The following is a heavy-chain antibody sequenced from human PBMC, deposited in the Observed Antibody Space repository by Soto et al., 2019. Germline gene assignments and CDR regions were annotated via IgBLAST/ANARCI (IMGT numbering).Heavy chain of an antibody. V-gene: IGHV4-30-2*01. Sequence: SESLSVIRPVSGCSISSGGYAWSWIRQPPGKGLEWIGYIYHSGSTYYNPSLKSRVTISVDRSKNQFSLKLSSVTAADTAVYYCAGGVVNFDYWGQGTLVTVSS. CDR2: IYHSGST. J-gene: IGHJ4*02. CDR3: AGGVVNFDY. CDR1: GCSISSGGYA. D-gene: IGHD3-3*01.